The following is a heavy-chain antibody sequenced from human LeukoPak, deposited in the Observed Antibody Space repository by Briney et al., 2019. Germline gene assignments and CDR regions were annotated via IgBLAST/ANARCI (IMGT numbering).Heavy chain of an antibody. Sequence: PGRSLRLSCVASGFTFDDYAMHWVRQAPGKGLEWVSAMSWNGDNIAYADSVKGRFTISRDNAKNSLYLQMNSLRPEDTALYYCAKDGSSHLNMLTAYDYWGQGTLVTVSS. CDR1: GFTFDDYA. CDR3: AKDGSSHLNMLTAYDY. J-gene: IGHJ4*02. V-gene: IGHV3-9*01. CDR2: MSWNGDNI. D-gene: IGHD3-16*01.